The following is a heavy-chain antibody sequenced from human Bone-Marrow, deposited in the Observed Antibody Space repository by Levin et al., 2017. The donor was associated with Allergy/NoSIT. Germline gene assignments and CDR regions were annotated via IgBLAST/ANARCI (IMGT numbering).Heavy chain of an antibody. CDR2: IYGGNST. Sequence: GESLKISCATSEFTVRTHYMSWVRQASGKGLEWVSVIYGGNSTYYADSVKGRFIVSRDTSHNTVYLQMRSLRAEDTGVYYCATARDPTPGYFDYWGLRVLVAVS. CDR3: ATARDPTPGYFDY. J-gene: IGHJ4*02. V-gene: IGHV3-53*01. CDR1: EFTVRTHY.